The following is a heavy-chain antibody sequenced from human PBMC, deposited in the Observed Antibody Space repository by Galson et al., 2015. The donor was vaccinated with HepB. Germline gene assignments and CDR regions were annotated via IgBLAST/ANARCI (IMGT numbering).Heavy chain of an antibody. Sequence: SLRLSCAASGFTFSDYYMSWIRQAPGKGLEWVSYISSSSSYTNYADSVKGRFTISRDNAKNSLCLQMNSLRAEDTAVYYCARESGAGGIVVVKAFDIWGQGTMVTVSS. D-gene: IGHD3-22*01. CDR2: ISSSSSYT. CDR3: ARESGAGGIVVVKAFDI. V-gene: IGHV3-11*06. J-gene: IGHJ3*02. CDR1: GFTFSDYY.